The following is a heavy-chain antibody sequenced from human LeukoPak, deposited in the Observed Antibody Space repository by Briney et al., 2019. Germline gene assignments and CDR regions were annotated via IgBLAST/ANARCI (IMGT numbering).Heavy chain of an antibody. V-gene: IGHV4-34*01. Sequence: SETLSLTCAVYGGSLSGYYWSWIRQPPGKGLEWIGEINHSGSTNYNPSLKSRVTISVDTSKNQFSLKLSSVTAADTAVYYCARTSRAYYYDSSGYYSYEYFQHWGQGTLVTVSS. CDR1: GGSLSGYY. J-gene: IGHJ1*01. D-gene: IGHD3-22*01. CDR2: INHSGST. CDR3: ARTSRAYYYDSSGYYSYEYFQH.